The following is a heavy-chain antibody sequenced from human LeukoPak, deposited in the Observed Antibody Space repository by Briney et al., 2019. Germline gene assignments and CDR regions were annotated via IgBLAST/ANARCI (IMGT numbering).Heavy chain of an antibody. CDR3: ARDHSSSGYCYYFDY. CDR1: GGSISSGDYY. CDR2: IYYSGST. D-gene: IGHD3-22*01. J-gene: IGHJ4*02. Sequence: SETLSLTCTVSGGSISSGDYYWSWIRQPPGKGLEWIGYIYYSGSTYYNPSLKSRVTISVDTSKNQFSLKLSSVTAADTAVYYCARDHSSSGYCYYFDYWGQGTLVTVSS. V-gene: IGHV4-30-4*08.